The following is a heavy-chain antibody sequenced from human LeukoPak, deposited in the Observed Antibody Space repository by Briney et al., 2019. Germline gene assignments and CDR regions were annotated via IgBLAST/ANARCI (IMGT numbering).Heavy chain of an antibody. V-gene: IGHV4-34*01. J-gene: IGHJ5*02. D-gene: IGHD3-22*01. CDR3: ARDHYYDSSGYRQPFDP. CDR2: INHSGGT. CDR1: GGSFSGYY. Sequence: PSETLSLTCAVYGGSFSGYYWSWIRQPPGKGLEWIGEINHSGGTNYNPSLKSRVTISVDTSKNQFSLKLSSVIAADTAVYYCARDHYYDSSGYRQPFDPWGQGTLVTVSS.